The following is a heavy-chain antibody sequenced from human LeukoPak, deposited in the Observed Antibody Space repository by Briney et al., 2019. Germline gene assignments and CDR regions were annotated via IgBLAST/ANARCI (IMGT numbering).Heavy chain of an antibody. CDR3: ARAWGQQWLVLALDYYFDY. D-gene: IGHD6-19*01. Sequence: ASVKVSCKASGYAFTGYYMHWVRQAPGQGLEWMGWINPNSGGTNYAQKFQGRVTMTRDTSISTAYMELSRLRSDDTAVYYCARAWGQQWLVLALDYYFDYWGQGTLVTVSS. CDR2: INPNSGGT. V-gene: IGHV1-2*02. J-gene: IGHJ4*02. CDR1: GYAFTGYY.